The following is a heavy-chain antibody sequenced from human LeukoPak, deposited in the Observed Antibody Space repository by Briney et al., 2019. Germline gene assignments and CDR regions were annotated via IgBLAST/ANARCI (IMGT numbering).Heavy chain of an antibody. CDR1: GFTFSSYE. V-gene: IGHV3-48*03. CDR3: AKAKMVAADGYQYYYGMDV. Sequence: PGGSLRLSCAASGFTFSSYEMNWVRQAPGKGLEWVSYISSSGSTIYYADSVKGRFTISRDNAKNSLYLQMNSLRVEDTAVYYCAKAKMVAADGYQYYYGMDVWGKGTTVTVSS. CDR2: ISSSGSTI. D-gene: IGHD2-15*01. J-gene: IGHJ6*04.